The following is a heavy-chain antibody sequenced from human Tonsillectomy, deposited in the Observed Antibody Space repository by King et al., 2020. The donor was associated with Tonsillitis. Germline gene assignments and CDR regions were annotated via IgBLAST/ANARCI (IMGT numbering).Heavy chain of an antibody. CDR2: IHYSGRT. J-gene: IGHJ4*02. CDR3: ASQSSYGGEIDY. Sequence: LQLQESGPGLVKPSETLSLICTVSGGSMSSNNHYWGWIRQPPGKGLEWIASIHYSGRTYYNPSLESRVTISVDTSKNQVSLNLSSVTAADTAVYYCASQSSYGGEIDYWGQGTLVTVSS. D-gene: IGHD4-23*01. V-gene: IGHV4-39*07. CDR1: GGSMSSNNHY.